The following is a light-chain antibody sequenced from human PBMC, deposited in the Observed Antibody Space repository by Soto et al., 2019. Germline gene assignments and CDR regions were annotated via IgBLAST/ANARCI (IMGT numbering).Light chain of an antibody. CDR2: GAS. Sequence: IVMTQSPATLSVSPGERASLSCRASQSVSSNLAWYQQKPGQAPRLLIYGASPRATGVPARFSGRGSGTQSTLTIRSTQHEECQVYYCQQYNDWPQTFGQGSKV. CDR3: QQYNDWPQT. V-gene: IGKV3-15*01. J-gene: IGKJ1*01. CDR1: QSVSSN.